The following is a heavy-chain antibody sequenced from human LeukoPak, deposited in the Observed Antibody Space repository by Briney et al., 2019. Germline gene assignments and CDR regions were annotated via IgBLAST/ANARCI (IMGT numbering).Heavy chain of an antibody. D-gene: IGHD3-3*01. CDR1: GGSISSCY. CDR2: IYTSGST. Sequence: SETLSPTCTVSGGSISSCYWSWIRQPAGKGLEWIGRIYTSGSTNYNPSLKSRVTMSVDTSKNQFSLKLSSVTAADTAVYYCARDDFWSGYRAFDIWGQGTMVTVSS. V-gene: IGHV4-4*07. CDR3: ARDDFWSGYRAFDI. J-gene: IGHJ3*02.